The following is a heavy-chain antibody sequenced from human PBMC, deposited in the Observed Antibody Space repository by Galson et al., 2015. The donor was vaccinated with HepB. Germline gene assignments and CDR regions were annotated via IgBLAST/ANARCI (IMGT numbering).Heavy chain of an antibody. CDR2: IDWDDDK. J-gene: IGHJ4*02. V-gene: IGHV2-70*01. D-gene: IGHD2-15*01. CDR1: GFSLSTSGMC. Sequence: PALVKPTQTLTLTCTFSGFSLSTSGMCVSWIRQPPGKALEWLALIDWDDDKYYSTSLKTRLTISKDTSKNQVVLTMTNMDPVDTATYYCARIRRVQGGNSFDYWGQGTLVTVSS. CDR3: ARIRRVQGGNSFDY.